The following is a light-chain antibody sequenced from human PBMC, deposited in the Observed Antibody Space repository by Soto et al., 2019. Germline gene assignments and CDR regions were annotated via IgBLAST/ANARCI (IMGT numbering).Light chain of an antibody. J-gene: IGKJ5*01. CDR2: YAS. CDR1: HSISSW. V-gene: IGKV1-5*01. Sequence: DIQITLSPSTLSASIGDRVTITCRASHSISSWLALYQQKPGKALKLLIYYASSLESGITSRFSGSGSGTEFTLTISRLQPYDFATYYWQQYNSYPITFGQGTRLEI. CDR3: QQYNSYPIT.